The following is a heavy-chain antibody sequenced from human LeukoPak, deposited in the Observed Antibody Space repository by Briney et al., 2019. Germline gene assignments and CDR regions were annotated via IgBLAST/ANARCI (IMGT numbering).Heavy chain of an antibody. CDR3: ARGSTPQYYYSSGSYRAPFLMAFDP. V-gene: IGHV4-39*07. Sequence: ASETLSLTCTVSGGSISSSSYYWGWIRQPPGKGLEWIGSIYYSGSTYYNPSLKSRVTISVDTSKNQFSLKLSSVTAADTAVYYCARGSTPQYYYSSGSYRAPFLMAFDPWGQGTLVTVSS. D-gene: IGHD3-10*01. CDR1: GGSISSSSYY. CDR2: IYYSGST. J-gene: IGHJ5*02.